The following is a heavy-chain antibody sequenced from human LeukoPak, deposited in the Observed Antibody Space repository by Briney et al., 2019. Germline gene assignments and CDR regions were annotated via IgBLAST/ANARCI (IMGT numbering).Heavy chain of an antibody. CDR2: IYYTGST. D-gene: IGHD1-1*01. V-gene: IGHV4-59*01. CDR3: ARARTGFDL. Sequence: PSETLSLTCTVSGGSISSYYWSWIRQPPGKGLEWIGYIYYTGSTNCNPSLKSRVTISVDTSKNQLSLKLSSVTAADSAVYYCARARTGFDLWGQGALVTVSS. CDR1: GGSISSYY. J-gene: IGHJ5*02.